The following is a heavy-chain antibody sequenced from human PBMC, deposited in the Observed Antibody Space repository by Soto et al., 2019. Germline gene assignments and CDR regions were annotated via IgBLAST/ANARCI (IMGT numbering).Heavy chain of an antibody. D-gene: IGHD1-26*01. CDR1: GGSFSPNY. Sequence: PSETLSLTCRLSGGSFSPNYWGWIRQSPGKGLEWVGYIYYGGTTSYNPSLKSRVTISLDTSKSHFSLKLNSVTAADTAVYYCARTPLLWGQGTLVTVSS. J-gene: IGHJ4*02. CDR3: ARTPLL. V-gene: IGHV4-59*12. CDR2: IYYGGTT.